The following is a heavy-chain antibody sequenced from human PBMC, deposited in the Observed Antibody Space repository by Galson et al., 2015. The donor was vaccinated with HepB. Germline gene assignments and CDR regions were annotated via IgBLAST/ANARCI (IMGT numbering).Heavy chain of an antibody. D-gene: IGHD4-17*01. CDR1: GYTFTNYG. Sequence: SCKASGYTFTNYGISWVRQAPGQGLEWMGWISVYNGNTNYVQKFQGRVTMTTDTSTSTAYMELRSLRSDDTAVYYCARDRVYGDYDVYWYFDLWGRGTLVTVPS. CDR2: ISVYNGNT. CDR3: ARDRVYGDYDVYWYFDL. J-gene: IGHJ2*01. V-gene: IGHV1-18*01.